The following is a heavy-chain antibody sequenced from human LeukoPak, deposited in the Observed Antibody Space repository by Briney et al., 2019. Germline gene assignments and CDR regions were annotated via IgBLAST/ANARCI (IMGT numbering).Heavy chain of an antibody. CDR3: AKDSGAYCSGGSCYRGYFHN. V-gene: IGHV3-23*01. CDR1: GFTFNGYA. Sequence: PGGSLRLSCAASGFTFNGYAMSWVRQAPGKGLEWVSAITGSGGTTYYADSVKGRFTMSRDNSKNTLYLLMNSLRAEDTAVYHCAKDSGAYCSGGSCYRGYFHNWGQGTLVTVSS. D-gene: IGHD2-15*01. CDR2: ITGSGGTT. J-gene: IGHJ4*02.